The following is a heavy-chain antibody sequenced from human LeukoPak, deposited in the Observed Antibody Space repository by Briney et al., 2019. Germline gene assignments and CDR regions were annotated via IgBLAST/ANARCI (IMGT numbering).Heavy chain of an antibody. Sequence: GRSLRLSCAASGFTFTIYDMHWVRQAPGKGLEWVAVISYDGSNKYYADSVKGRFTISRDNSKNTLYLQMNSLRAEDTAVYYCAKVPDAFDIWGQGTMVTVSS. CDR2: ISYDGSNK. CDR1: GFTFTIYD. J-gene: IGHJ3*02. V-gene: IGHV3-30-3*01. CDR3: AKVPDAFDI.